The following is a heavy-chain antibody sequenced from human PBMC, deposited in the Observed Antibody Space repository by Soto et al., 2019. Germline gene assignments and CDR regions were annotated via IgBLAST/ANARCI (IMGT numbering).Heavy chain of an antibody. CDR3: ARVSGWYYFDY. V-gene: IGHV1-3*01. Sequence: SCAASGFTFTSYAMHWVRQAPGQRLEWMGWINAGNGNTKYSQKFQGRVTITRDTSASTAYMELSSLRSEDTAVYYCARVSGWYYFDYWGQGTLVTVSS. CDR1: GFTFTSYA. D-gene: IGHD6-19*01. J-gene: IGHJ4*02. CDR2: INAGNGNT.